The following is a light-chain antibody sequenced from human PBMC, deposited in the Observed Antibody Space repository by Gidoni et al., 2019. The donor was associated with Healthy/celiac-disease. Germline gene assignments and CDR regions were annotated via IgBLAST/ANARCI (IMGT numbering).Light chain of an antibody. J-gene: IGLJ3*02. Sequence: SYELTQPPSGSVSPGQTARITCSGDALPKQYAYWYKQKPGQAPVLVIYKDSERPSGISERFSGSSSGTTVTLTISGVQAEDEADYYCQSADSSGTYRWVFGGGTKLTVL. CDR3: QSADSSGTYRWV. CDR2: KDS. CDR1: ALPKQY. V-gene: IGLV3-25*03.